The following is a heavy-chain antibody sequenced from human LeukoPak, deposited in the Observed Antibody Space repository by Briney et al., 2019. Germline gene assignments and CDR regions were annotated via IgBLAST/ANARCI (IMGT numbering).Heavy chain of an antibody. CDR3: ARDKQWLSIDY. D-gene: IGHD6-19*01. V-gene: IGHV3-33*01. Sequence: GRSLRLSCAASGFTLSSYGMHWVRQAPSKGLEWVAVIWYDGSNKYYADSVKGRFTISRDNSKNTLYLQMNSLRAEDTAVYYCARDKQWLSIDYWGQGTLVTVSS. CDR2: IWYDGSNK. CDR1: GFTLSSYG. J-gene: IGHJ4*02.